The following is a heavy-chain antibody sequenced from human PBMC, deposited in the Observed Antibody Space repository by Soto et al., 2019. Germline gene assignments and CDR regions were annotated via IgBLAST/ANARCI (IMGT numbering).Heavy chain of an antibody. J-gene: IGHJ5*02. CDR2: IIPIFGTA. V-gene: IGHV1-69*13. D-gene: IGHD2-15*01. CDR3: ARANPTFCSGGSCFGLLKFDP. Sequence: SVKVSCKASGGTFSSYAISWVRQAPGQGLEWMGGIIPIFGTANYAQKFQGRVTITADESTSTAYMELSSLRSEDTAVYYCARANPTFCSGGSCFGLLKFDPWGQGTLVTVSS. CDR1: GGTFSSYA.